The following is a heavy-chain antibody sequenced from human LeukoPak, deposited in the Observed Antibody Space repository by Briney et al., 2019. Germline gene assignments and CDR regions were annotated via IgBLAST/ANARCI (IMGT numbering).Heavy chain of an antibody. CDR1: GGSISSYY. D-gene: IGHD3-22*01. V-gene: IGHV4-4*07. J-gene: IGHJ4*02. Sequence: SETLSLTCSVSGGSISSYYWSWIRQPAGKGLEWIGRIYASGGTDYNPSLKSRVTMSVDTSKNQFSLKLWSVIAADTAVYYCARESKSYDGSGYYHDSWGQGTLVTVSS. CDR3: ARESKSYDGSGYYHDS. CDR2: IYASGGT.